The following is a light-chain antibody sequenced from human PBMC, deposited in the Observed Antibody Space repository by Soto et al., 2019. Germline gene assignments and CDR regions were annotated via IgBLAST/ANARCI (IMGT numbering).Light chain of an antibody. V-gene: IGKV1-39*01. CDR3: QQSFTNQWT. CDR1: ESIRNE. J-gene: IGKJ1*01. CDR2: DTF. Sequence: DIQMTQSPSSLSASLGDRVTITCRPSESIRNELNWFQQRPGKAPRLLIYDTFTLQSGVPSRFSGSVSGTEFSLTISSLQAGDSAIYYCQQSFTNQWTFSQGTKVDIK.